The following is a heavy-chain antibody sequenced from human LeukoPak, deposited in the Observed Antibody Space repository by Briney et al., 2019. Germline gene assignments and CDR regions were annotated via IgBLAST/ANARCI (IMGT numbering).Heavy chain of an antibody. J-gene: IGHJ4*02. CDR2: INPNSGGT. CDR3: ARDLAPAVGAEDEFDY. V-gene: IGHV1-2*02. D-gene: IGHD1-26*01. CDR1: GYTFTGYY. Sequence: ASVKVSCKASGYTFTGYYMHWVRQAPGQGLEWMGWINPNSGGTNYAQKFQGRVTMTRDTSISTAYMELSRLRSDDTAVYYCARDLAPAVGAEDEFDYWGQGTLVTVSS.